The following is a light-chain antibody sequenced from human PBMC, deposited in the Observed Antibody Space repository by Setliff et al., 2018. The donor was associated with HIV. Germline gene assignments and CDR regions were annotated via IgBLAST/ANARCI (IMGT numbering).Light chain of an antibody. J-gene: IGLJ2*01. Sequence: QSALTQPASVSGSPGQSITISCTGSSSDIGAYESVSWYQQHPGEVPKLMIYDVTKRPSWVSNRFSASKSGNTASLTISGLQAEDEAHYYCCSYAGGDTWIFGGGTKVTVL. V-gene: IGLV2-23*02. CDR3: CSYAGGDTWI. CDR1: SSDIGAYES. CDR2: DVT.